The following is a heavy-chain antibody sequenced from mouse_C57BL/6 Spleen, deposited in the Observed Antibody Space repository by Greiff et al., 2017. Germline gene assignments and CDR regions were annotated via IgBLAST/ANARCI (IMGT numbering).Heavy chain of an antibody. CDR3: TSHYYGSSYGYAMDY. V-gene: IGHV1-5*01. CDR2: IYPGNSDT. D-gene: IGHD1-1*01. Sequence: VQLQQSGTVLARPGASVKMSCKTSGYTFTSYWMHWVNQRPGQGLEWIGAIYPGNSDTSYNQKFKGKAKLTAVTSASTAYMELSSLTNEDSAVYYCTSHYYGSSYGYAMDYWGQGTSVTVSS. CDR1: GYTFTSYW. J-gene: IGHJ4*01.